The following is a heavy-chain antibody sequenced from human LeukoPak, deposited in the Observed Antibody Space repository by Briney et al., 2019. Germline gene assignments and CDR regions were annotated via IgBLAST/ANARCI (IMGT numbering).Heavy chain of an antibody. D-gene: IGHD5-24*01. CDR1: GFTFSSYW. Sequence: EGSLRLSCEASGFTFSSYWMTWVRQAPGKGLEWVANIKQDGSEKYYVDSVKGRFTISRDNAKNSLYLQMNSLRAEDTAVYYCARDAGSRDWLDPWGQGTLVTVSS. CDR3: ARDAGSRDWLDP. V-gene: IGHV3-7*01. CDR2: IKQDGSEK. J-gene: IGHJ5*02.